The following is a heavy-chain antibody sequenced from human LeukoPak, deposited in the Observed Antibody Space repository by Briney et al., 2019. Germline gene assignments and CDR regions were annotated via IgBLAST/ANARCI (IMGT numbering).Heavy chain of an antibody. CDR3: ARDLYCSGGTCYRAFDI. Sequence: GGSLRLSCAASGFTFRSNGIHWVRQAPGKGLEGLAHMWFEGSDPKYADSVKGRFTISRDNSENTVYFQMNSLRAEDTALYYCARDLYCSGGTCYRAFDIWGQGTMVTVSS. D-gene: IGHD2-15*01. CDR2: MWFEGSDP. CDR1: GFTFRSNG. J-gene: IGHJ3*02. V-gene: IGHV3-33*01.